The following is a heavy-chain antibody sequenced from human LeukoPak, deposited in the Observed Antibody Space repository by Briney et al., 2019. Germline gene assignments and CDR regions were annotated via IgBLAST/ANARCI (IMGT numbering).Heavy chain of an antibody. Sequence: SETLSLTCIVSGGSISSYYWGWIRQPAGKGLEWIGRIYTSGSTNYNPSLKSRVTMSVDTSKNQFSLKLSSVTAADTAVYYRARGGGDSEQFDYWGQGTLVTVSS. V-gene: IGHV4-4*07. CDR1: GGSISSYY. CDR3: ARGGGDSEQFDY. D-gene: IGHD3-16*01. J-gene: IGHJ4*02. CDR2: IYTSGST.